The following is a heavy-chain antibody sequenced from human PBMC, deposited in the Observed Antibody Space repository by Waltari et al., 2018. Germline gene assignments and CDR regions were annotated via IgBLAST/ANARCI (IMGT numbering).Heavy chain of an antibody. CDR3: ARWGDFWSGYSHFDY. Sequence: QVQLQESGPGLVKPSETLSLTCAVSGYSISSGYYWGWIRQPPGKGLEWIGSIYHSGSPYYNPSLKGRFTLSVDTSKNQFSLKLSSVTAADTAVYYCARWGDFWSGYSHFDYWGQGTLVTVSS. V-gene: IGHV4-38-2*01. CDR1: GYSISSGYY. D-gene: IGHD3-3*01. CDR2: IYHSGSP. J-gene: IGHJ4*02.